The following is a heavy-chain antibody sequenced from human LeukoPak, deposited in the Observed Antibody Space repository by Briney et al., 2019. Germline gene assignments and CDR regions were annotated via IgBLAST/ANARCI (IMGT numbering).Heavy chain of an antibody. V-gene: IGHV4-4*02. J-gene: IGHJ6*02. CDR2: IYHSGST. D-gene: IGHD4-17*01. CDR1: GGSISSSNW. CDR3: ARDPDYGAGAKMDV. Sequence: SETLSLTCGVSGGSISSSNWWSWVRQPPGKGLEWIGQIYHSGSTNYNPSLKSRVTISVDKSKNQSSLKLSSVTAADTAVYYCARDPDYGAGAKMDVWGQGTTVTVSS.